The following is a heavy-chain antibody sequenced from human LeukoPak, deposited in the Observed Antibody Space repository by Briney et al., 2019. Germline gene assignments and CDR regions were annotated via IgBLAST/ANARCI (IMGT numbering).Heavy chain of an antibody. V-gene: IGHV3-23*01. CDR2: ISASGGST. D-gene: IGHD5-24*01. CDR1: GFTFSSYA. Sequence: GGSLRLSCAASGFTFSSYAMTWVRQATGKGLEWVSGISASGGSTYYADSVKGRFTISRDNSKNTLYLQMNSLRAEDTAVYYCARDGRDGYNPGPFDYWGQGTLVTVSS. J-gene: IGHJ4*02. CDR3: ARDGRDGYNPGPFDY.